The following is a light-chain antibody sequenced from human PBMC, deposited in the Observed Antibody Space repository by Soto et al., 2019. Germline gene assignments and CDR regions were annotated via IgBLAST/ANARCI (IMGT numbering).Light chain of an antibody. J-gene: IGLJ1*01. V-gene: IGLV2-14*01. CDR2: EVS. Sequence: QSVLTQPASVSGSPGQSITISCTGNSSDVGGYDYVSWYQHHPGKAPKLMIYEVSNRPSGVSNRFSGSKSGNTASLTISGLQAEDEADYYCQSYDSSLSGNYVFGSGTKVTVL. CDR1: SSDVGGYDY. CDR3: QSYDSSLSGNYV.